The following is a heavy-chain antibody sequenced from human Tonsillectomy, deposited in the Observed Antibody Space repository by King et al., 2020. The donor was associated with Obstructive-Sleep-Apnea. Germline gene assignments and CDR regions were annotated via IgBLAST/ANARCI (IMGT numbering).Heavy chain of an antibody. D-gene: IGHD3-16*01. Sequence: VQLVESGAEVKKPGSSVKVSCKASGGSISSYAMDLVRQAPGQGLEWMGGIIPIFATANYAQRFKGRVTVTADESTSTVYMELSSLRSEDTAVYYCAKARGGRLNAYDIWAQGTMVTVSS. CDR2: IIPIFATA. CDR3: AKARGGRLNAYDI. J-gene: IGHJ3*02. CDR1: GGSISSYA. V-gene: IGHV1-69*01.